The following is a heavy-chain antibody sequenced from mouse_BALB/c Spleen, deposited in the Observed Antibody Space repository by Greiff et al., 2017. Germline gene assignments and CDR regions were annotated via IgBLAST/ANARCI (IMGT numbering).Heavy chain of an antibody. D-gene: IGHD1-1*01. Sequence: QVQLQQSGAELMKPGASVKISCKATGYTFSSYWIEWVKQRPGHGLEWIGEILPGSGSTNYNEKFKGKATFTADTSSNTAYMQLSSLTSEDSAVYYCARSTGRFAYWGQGTLVTVSA. J-gene: IGHJ3*01. CDR1: GYTFSSYW. CDR3: ARSTGRFAY. V-gene: IGHV1-9*01. CDR2: ILPGSGST.